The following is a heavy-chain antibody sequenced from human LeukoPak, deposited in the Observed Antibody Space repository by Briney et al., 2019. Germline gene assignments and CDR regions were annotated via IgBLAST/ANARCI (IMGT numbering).Heavy chain of an antibody. Sequence: GASVKVSCKASGYTFTGYYMHWVRQAPGQGLEWMGRINPNSGGTNYAQKFQGRVTMTGDTSISTAYMELSRLRSDDAAVYYRATQMTTVTTLDYWGQGTLVTVSS. CDR1: GYTFTGYY. CDR2: INPNSGGT. CDR3: ATQMTTVTTLDY. J-gene: IGHJ4*02. V-gene: IGHV1-2*06. D-gene: IGHD4-11*01.